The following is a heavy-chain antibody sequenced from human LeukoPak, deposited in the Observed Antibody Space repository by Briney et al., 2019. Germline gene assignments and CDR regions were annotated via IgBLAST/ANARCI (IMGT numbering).Heavy chain of an antibody. D-gene: IGHD5-12*01. CDR1: GFNFSRNW. V-gene: IGHV3-7*04. Sequence: GGSLRLSCAASGFNFSRNWMSWVRQTPGKGLEWVANIKQDGSEKYYVDSVKGRFTISRDNAKNSLYLQMNSLRAEDTAVYYCARATSGYDLAYYYYYMDVWGKGTTVTISS. J-gene: IGHJ6*03. CDR2: IKQDGSEK. CDR3: ARATSGYDLAYYYYYMDV.